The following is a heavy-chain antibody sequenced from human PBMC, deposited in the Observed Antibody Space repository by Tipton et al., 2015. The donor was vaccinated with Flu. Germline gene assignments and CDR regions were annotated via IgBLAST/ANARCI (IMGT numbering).Heavy chain of an antibody. CDR1: GVSISSGDFY. CDR2: IHHSGNT. D-gene: IGHD6-19*01. CDR3: ARREGSSGWFGMDV. Sequence: LRLSCSVSGVSISSGDFYWTWIRQHPGKGLEWIGYIHHSGNTYYNPSLKSRVTISVDTSKNQFSLKVNSVTAADTALYFCARREGSSGWFGMDVWGQGTTVTVSS. V-gene: IGHV4-31*03. J-gene: IGHJ6*02.